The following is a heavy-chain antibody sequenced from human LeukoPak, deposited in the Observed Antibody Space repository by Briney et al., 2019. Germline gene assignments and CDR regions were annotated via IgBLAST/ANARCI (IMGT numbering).Heavy chain of an antibody. Sequence: GGSLRLSCAASGFTFSSYSMNWVRQAPGKGLEWVSYISSSSSTIYYADSVKGRFTISRDNAKNSLYLQMNSLRAEDTAVYYCARRAGGGVYYFDYWGQGTLVTVSS. CDR2: ISSSSSTI. CDR3: ARRAGGGVYYFDY. V-gene: IGHV3-48*01. D-gene: IGHD2-8*01. CDR1: GFTFSSYS. J-gene: IGHJ4*02.